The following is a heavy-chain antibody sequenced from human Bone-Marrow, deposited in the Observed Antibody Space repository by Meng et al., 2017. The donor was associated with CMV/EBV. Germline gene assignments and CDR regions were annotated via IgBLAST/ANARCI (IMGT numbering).Heavy chain of an antibody. J-gene: IGHJ6*01. Sequence: GGSLRLFCAASGFTFSSYSMNWVRQAPGKGLEWVSSISSSGSTIYYADSVKGRFTISRDNAKNSLYLQMNSLRAEDTAVYYCAREKVYCSSTSCSSYGMDVWGRGTTVTCSS. V-gene: IGHV3-48*04. CDR2: ISSSGSTI. CDR1: GFTFSSYS. CDR3: AREKVYCSSTSCSSYGMDV. D-gene: IGHD2-2*01.